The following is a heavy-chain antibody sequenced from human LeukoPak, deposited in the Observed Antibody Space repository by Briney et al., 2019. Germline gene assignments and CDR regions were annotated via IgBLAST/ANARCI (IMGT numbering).Heavy chain of an antibody. V-gene: IGHV4-59*01. D-gene: IGHD5-18*01. J-gene: IGHJ3*02. Sequence: SETLSLTCTVSGDSISNYYWSWIRQPPGKGLEWIAYIDYRGSTTYNPSLRSRITISVDTSRNQFSLKLTSVTAADTAVYYCARSRSGYSYEHGAFETWGQGTMVTVSS. CDR1: GDSISNYY. CDR3: ARSRSGYSYEHGAFET. CDR2: IDYRGST.